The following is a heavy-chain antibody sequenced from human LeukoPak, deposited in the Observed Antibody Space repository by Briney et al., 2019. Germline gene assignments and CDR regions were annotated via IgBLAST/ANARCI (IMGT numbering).Heavy chain of an antibody. CDR2: IYYSGST. Sequence: SETLSLTCTVSGGSISSGDYYWSWIRQHPGKGLEWIGYIYYSGSTYYNPSLKSRVTISVDTSKNQFSLKLSSVTAADTAVYYCARVSSGSYLDWYFDLWGRGTLVTVSS. V-gene: IGHV4-30-4*01. D-gene: IGHD1-26*01. CDR1: GGSISSGDYY. CDR3: ARVSSGSYLDWYFDL. J-gene: IGHJ2*01.